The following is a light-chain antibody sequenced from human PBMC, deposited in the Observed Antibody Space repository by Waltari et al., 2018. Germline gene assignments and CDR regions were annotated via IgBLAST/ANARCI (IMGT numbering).Light chain of an antibody. J-gene: IGLJ1*01. CDR2: EVS. Sequence: QSALTQPASVSGSPGQSITISCSGTDSDVGAYDFVSWYQQHPGKPPHLIIYEVSNRPSGMSNRFSACKSGNTASLTISGLQAEDEADYYCSSYTSSSTLGVFGTGTKVTVL. CDR3: SSYTSSSTLGV. V-gene: IGLV2-14*01. CDR1: DSDVGAYDF.